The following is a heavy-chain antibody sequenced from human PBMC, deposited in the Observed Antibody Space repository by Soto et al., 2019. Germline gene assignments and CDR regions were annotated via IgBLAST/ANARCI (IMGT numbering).Heavy chain of an antibody. CDR3: ARGKSIFYGMDV. CDR1: GFTFSSYT. Sequence: GGSLRLSCAASGFTFSSYTMNWVRQSPGRGLEWVAYITSSSDTIYYSDSVKGRFTISRDNAKNSLFLQMNSLRAEDTAVYYCARGKSIFYGMDVWGQGTTVTVSS. J-gene: IGHJ6*02. D-gene: IGHD3-9*01. CDR2: ITSSSDTI. V-gene: IGHV3-48*04.